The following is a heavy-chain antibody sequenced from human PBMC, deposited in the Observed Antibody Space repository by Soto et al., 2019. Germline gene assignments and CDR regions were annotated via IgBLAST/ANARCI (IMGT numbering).Heavy chain of an antibody. CDR1: GYKFTSYG. V-gene: IGHV1-18*01. CDR3: GRDRYGGNCCDAFDL. CDR2: ISPYNGRT. J-gene: IGHJ3*01. Sequence: QAQLVQSGPEVKKPGASVSISCKASGYKFTSYGFIWVRQAPGHGLAWVGWISPYNGRTGYAQKFRGRVTLARDTSTSTAYMDLSSLRSDDTAVYYCGRDRYGGNCCDAFDLWGQGTMVTVSS. D-gene: IGHD2-15*01.